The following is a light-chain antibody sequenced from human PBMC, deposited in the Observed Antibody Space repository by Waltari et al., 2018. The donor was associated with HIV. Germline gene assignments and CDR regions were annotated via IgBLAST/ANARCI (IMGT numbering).Light chain of an antibody. Sequence: DIQMTQSPSSLSASVGDSVPITCHASQDINDSLNWYQHKPGKAPKFLLYDASNLETGVPSRFNGSGSGADFAFTISSLQPDDFATYFCQQYSSYSWTFGQGTKVEIK. CDR1: QDINDS. J-gene: IGKJ1*01. CDR2: DAS. CDR3: QQYSSYSWT. V-gene: IGKV1-33*01.